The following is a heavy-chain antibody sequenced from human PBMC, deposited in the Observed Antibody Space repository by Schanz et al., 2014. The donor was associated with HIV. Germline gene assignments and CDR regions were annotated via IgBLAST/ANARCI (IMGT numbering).Heavy chain of an antibody. CDR1: GFTFSTKG. CDR2: ISWNSGRI. D-gene: IGHD4-4*01. Sequence: VQLVESGGGVVQPGRSLRLSCAASGFTFSTKGMHWVRQAPGKGLEWVSHISWNSGRIGYADSVKGRFTISRDNAKSSLYLQMNSLRDDDTAVYYCARGWRENSFDYWGQGTLVTVSS. J-gene: IGHJ4*02. V-gene: IGHV3-48*02. CDR3: ARGWRENSFDY.